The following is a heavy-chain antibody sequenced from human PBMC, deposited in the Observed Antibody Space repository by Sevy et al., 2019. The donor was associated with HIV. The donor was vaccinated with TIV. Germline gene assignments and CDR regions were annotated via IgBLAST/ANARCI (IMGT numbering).Heavy chain of an antibody. D-gene: IGHD3-22*01. Sequence: GGSLRLSCAASGFTLSSFWMTWVRQAPGKGLEWVANIKEDGSDKNYLDSGKGRLTMSSDNAKNSPYLQMNSLRAEDTDVYYCAGGKNHYDRCVYYDAFDIWGQGTMVTVSS. CDR2: IKEDGSDK. CDR3: AGGKNHYDRCVYYDAFDI. CDR1: GFTLSSFW. J-gene: IGHJ3*02. V-gene: IGHV3-7*03.